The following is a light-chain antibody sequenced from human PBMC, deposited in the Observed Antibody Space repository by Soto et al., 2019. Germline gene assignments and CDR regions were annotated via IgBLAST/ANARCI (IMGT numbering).Light chain of an antibody. J-gene: IGKJ1*01. V-gene: IGKV2-28*01. CDR1: QSLLRSDGNNY. Sequence: IVMTQSPLSLPVTPGEPASISCRSSQSLLRSDGNNYLDWYLQRPGQSPQLLIYQASNRATGVPDRFRGSGSGTDFILTISRVEAEDVGDYYCMQALETPLTFGQGTKVDIK. CDR3: MQALETPLT. CDR2: QAS.